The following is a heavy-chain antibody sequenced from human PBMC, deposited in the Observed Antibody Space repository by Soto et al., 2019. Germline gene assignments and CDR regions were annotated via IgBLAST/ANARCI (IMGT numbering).Heavy chain of an antibody. CDR2: SYSGGRN. CDR1: GGSISSFY. V-gene: IGHV4-4*07. D-gene: IGHD6-13*01. Sequence: SETLSLTCTVSGGSISSFYWSWIRQPAGKGLEWIGRSYSGGRNNYKPSLKRRVTMSGDTSKNPFPLRLSSVTAADTAQYYWGRGSSRWDYWGQGTLVTVSS. J-gene: IGHJ4*02. CDR3: GRGSSRWDY.